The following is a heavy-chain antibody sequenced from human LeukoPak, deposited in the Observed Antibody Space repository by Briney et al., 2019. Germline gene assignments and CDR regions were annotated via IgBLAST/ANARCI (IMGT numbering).Heavy chain of an antibody. CDR3: AKDRENYGSGSYTYGSDFDY. CDR1: GFTFDDYA. D-gene: IGHD3-10*01. CDR2: ISWNSGSI. V-gene: IGHV3-9*01. Sequence: GGSLRLSCAASGFTFDDYAMHWVRQAPGKGLEWVSGISWNSGSIGYGDSVKGRFTISRDNAKNSLYLQMNSLRVEDTALYYCAKDRENYGSGSYTYGSDFDYWGQGTLVTVSS. J-gene: IGHJ4*02.